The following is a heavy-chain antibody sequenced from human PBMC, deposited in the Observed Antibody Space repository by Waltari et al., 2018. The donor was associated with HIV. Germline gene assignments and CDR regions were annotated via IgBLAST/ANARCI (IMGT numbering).Heavy chain of an antibody. CDR2: ITSTSFTR. D-gene: IGHD3-22*01. V-gene: IGHV3-48*02. CDR1: GFAFSTYD. Sequence: EVQLVESGGGLVQPGGSLRLSCAASGFAFSTYDRNWVRQAPGNGLVWVSYITSTSFTRNYADSVKGRFTISRDNAKNSLYLQMNSLRDEDTAVYFCARDRSSSGYYFDYWGQGTLVTVSS. J-gene: IGHJ4*02. CDR3: ARDRSSSGYYFDY.